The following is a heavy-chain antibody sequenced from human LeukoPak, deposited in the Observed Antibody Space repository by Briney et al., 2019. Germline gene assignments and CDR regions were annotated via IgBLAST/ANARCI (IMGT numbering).Heavy chain of an antibody. CDR1: GVTVGNNY. CDR2: IYSGGAT. D-gene: IGHD3-3*01. Sequence: GGSLRLSCAASGVTVGNNYMIWVRQAPGKGLEWVSRIYSGGATNYADSVKGRFTISRDNAKNSLYVQMNSLRAEDTAVYYCARARGSGRSWYFDRWGRGTVVTVSS. J-gene: IGHJ2*01. CDR3: ARARGSGRSWYFDR. V-gene: IGHV3-66*01.